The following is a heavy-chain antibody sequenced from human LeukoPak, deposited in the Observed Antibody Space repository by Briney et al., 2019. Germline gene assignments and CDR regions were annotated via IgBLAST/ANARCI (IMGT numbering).Heavy chain of an antibody. V-gene: IGHV3-21*01. CDR1: GFTFSIYS. J-gene: IGHJ5*02. Sequence: GGSLRLSCAASGFTFSIYSMNWVRQAPVKGLEWVSSISSSSSSIYYADSVKGRFTISRDNAKNSLYLQMNSLRAEDTAVYYCARSSSWYSSWFDPWGQGTLVTVSS. CDR3: ARSSSWYSSWFDP. CDR2: ISSSSSSI. D-gene: IGHD6-13*01.